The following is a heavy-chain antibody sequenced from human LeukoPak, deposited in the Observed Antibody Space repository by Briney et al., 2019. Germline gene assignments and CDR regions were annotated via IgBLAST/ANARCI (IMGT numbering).Heavy chain of an antibody. CDR3: ARGGRFLDY. CDR1: GFTFSTYW. D-gene: IGHD2-21*01. V-gene: IGHV3-74*01. J-gene: IGHJ4*02. CDR2: INSDGRST. Sequence: GGSLRLSCAASGFTFSTYWMHWVRQVPGKGLVWVSRINSDGRSTAYADPVKGRFTIPRDNAKNTLYLQMNSLRAEDTAVYYCARGGRFLDYWGQGTLVTVSS.